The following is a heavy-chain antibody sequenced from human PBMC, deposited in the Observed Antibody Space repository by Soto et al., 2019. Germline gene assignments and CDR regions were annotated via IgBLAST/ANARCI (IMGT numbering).Heavy chain of an antibody. CDR2: IYSGGST. J-gene: IGHJ6*02. D-gene: IGHD2-8*01. CDR1: GFTVSSNY. CDR3: ARSMQFYYYYGMDV. Sequence: GGSLRLSCAASGFTVSSNYMSWVRQAPGKGLEWVSVIYSGGSTYYADSVKGRFTISRDNSKNTLYLQMNSLRAEDTAVYYCARSMQFYYYYGMDVWGQGTTVTVSS. V-gene: IGHV3-53*01.